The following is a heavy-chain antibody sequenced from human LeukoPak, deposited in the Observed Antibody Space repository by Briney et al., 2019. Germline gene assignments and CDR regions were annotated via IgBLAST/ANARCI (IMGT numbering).Heavy chain of an antibody. J-gene: IGHJ6*03. Sequence: SVKVSCKASGFTFTSSAVQWVRQARGQRLEWIGWIVVGSGNTNYAQKFQERVTITRDMSTSTAYMELSSLRSEDTAVYYCAADGSGGLGYYYYYYMDVWGKGTTVTVSS. D-gene: IGHD1-14*01. CDR2: IVVGSGNT. V-gene: IGHV1-58*01. CDR1: GFTFTSSA. CDR3: AADGSGGLGYYYYYYMDV.